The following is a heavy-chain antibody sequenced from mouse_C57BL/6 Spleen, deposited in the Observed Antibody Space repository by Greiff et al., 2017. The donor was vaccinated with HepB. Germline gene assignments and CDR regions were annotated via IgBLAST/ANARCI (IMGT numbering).Heavy chain of an antibody. Sequence: EVQLQQSGPVLVKPGASVKMSCKASGYTFTDYYMNWVKQSHGKSLEWIGVINPYNGGTSYNQKFKGKATLTVDKSSSTAYMELNSLTSEDSAVYYCARGGTGTFYWYFDVWGTGTTVTVSS. CDR3: ARGGTGTFYWYFDV. CDR2: INPYNGGT. V-gene: IGHV1-19*01. CDR1: GYTFTDYY. D-gene: IGHD4-1*01. J-gene: IGHJ1*03.